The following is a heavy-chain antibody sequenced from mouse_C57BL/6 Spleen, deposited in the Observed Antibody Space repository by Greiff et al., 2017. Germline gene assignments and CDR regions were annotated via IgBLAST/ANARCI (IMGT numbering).Heavy chain of an antibody. J-gene: IGHJ3*01. CDR3: ARSNYDYGGCAY. CDR1: GYTFTDYY. V-gene: IGHV1-26*01. Sequence: VQLQQSGPELVKPGASVKISCKASGYTFTDYYMNWVKQSHGKSLEWIGDINPNNGGTSYNQKFKGKATLTVDKSSSTAYMELRSLTSEDSAVYYCARSNYDYGGCAYGGQGTLVTVSA. D-gene: IGHD2-4*01. CDR2: INPNNGGT.